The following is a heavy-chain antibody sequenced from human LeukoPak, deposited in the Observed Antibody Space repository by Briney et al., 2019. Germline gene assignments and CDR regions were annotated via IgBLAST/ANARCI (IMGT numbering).Heavy chain of an antibody. CDR2: IKQDGSEK. J-gene: IGHJ3*02. CDR3: ARDAIVVVPGAKWSAFDI. Sequence: PGGSLRLSCAASGFTFSSYWMSWDRQAPGKGLEWVANIKQDGSEKHYVDSVKGRFTSSRDDAKNSLYLQMNSLRAEDTAVYYCARDAIVVVPGAKWSAFDIWGQGTMVTVSS. CDR1: GFTFSSYW. D-gene: IGHD2-2*01. V-gene: IGHV3-7*01.